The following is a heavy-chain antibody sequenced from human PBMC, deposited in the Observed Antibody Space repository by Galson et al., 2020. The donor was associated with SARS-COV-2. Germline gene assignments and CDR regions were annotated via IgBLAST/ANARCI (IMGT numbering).Heavy chain of an antibody. CDR1: GFTFSNFA. V-gene: IGHV3-23*01. D-gene: IGHD6-19*01. CDR2: ISASGGST. J-gene: IGHJ2*01. Sequence: GESLKISCAASGFTFSNFAMSWVRQRPGKGLEWVSSISASGGSTYYADSMKGHFTISRDNSKNTMYLHVNSLRAEDTAVYYCATGVAGGAGGRYFDLWGRGTLVTVSS. CDR3: ATGVAGGAGGRYFDL.